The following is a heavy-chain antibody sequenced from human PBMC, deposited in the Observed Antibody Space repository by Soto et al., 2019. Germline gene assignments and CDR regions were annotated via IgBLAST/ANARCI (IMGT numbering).Heavy chain of an antibody. Sequence: QVQLQQWGAGLLKPSETLSLTCAVYGGSFSGYYWSWIRQPPGKGLEWIGEINHSGSTNYNPSLKSRVTISVDTSKNQFSLKLSSVTAADTAVYYCARRQYYSSTSCYVRGYYFDYWGQGTLVTVSS. J-gene: IGHJ4*02. CDR2: INHSGST. V-gene: IGHV4-34*01. CDR1: GGSFSGYY. CDR3: ARRQYYSSTSCYVRGYYFDY. D-gene: IGHD2-2*01.